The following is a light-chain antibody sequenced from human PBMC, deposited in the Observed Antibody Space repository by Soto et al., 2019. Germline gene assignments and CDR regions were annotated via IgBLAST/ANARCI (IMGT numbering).Light chain of an antibody. Sequence: DMQMTQSPSSLSASVGDRVTVTCRASQDISTFLSWYRQKPGKAPHLLLYAASILQSGVPSRFSGSGSGTDFPLTISSLQPEDFATYYCQQTYRTPFTFGPGTKVDIK. CDR1: QDISTF. J-gene: IGKJ3*01. V-gene: IGKV1-39*01. CDR3: QQTYRTPFT. CDR2: AAS.